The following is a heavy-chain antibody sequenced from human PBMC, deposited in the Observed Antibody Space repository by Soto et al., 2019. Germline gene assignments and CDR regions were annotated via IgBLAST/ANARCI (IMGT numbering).Heavy chain of an antibody. CDR2: IIPLFGTA. Sequence: QVQLVQSGAEVKKPGSSVKVSCKASGGTFSNYGISWVRHAPGQGPEWLGGIIPLFGTANYAQRFQGRVTITADESPSPAYMERSSLRSEDTAVYYCARPRSYYYDSSAERAFDIWGQGTMVTVSS. V-gene: IGHV1-69*01. CDR3: ARPRSYYYDSSAERAFDI. J-gene: IGHJ3*02. CDR1: GGTFSNYG. D-gene: IGHD3-22*01.